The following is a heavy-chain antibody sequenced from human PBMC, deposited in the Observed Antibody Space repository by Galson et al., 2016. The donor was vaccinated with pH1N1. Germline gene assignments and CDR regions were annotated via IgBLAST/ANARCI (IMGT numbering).Heavy chain of an antibody. D-gene: IGHD5-12*01. CDR3: AGLVGSGYKTRYFYR. J-gene: IGHJ2*01. CDR1: GYNFTTYW. V-gene: IGHV5-51*01. CDR2: LYPRDSDT. Sequence: QSGAEATKPGESLKISCKAAGYNFTTYWIGWVRRMPGKGLEWMGILYPRDSDTHYSPSIQGQVTISADKSLSTANLQWNSLKASDTVMFFCAGLVGSGYKTRYFYRWGRGTLVTVSS.